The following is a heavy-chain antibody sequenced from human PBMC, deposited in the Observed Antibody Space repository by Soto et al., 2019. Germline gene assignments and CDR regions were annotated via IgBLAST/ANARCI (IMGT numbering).Heavy chain of an antibody. D-gene: IGHD1-1*01. V-gene: IGHV4-59*01. CDR2: IYYSGST. CDR3: AKDLGWNDRFFDY. J-gene: IGHJ4*02. CDR1: GDSISSYY. Sequence: PSETLSLTCTVSGDSISSYYWTWIRQSPGEGLEWIGYIYYSGSTNYNPSLKSRVTISVDTSKNQFSLKLTSLTAADTAVYYCAKDLGWNDRFFDYWGQGTLVTVSS.